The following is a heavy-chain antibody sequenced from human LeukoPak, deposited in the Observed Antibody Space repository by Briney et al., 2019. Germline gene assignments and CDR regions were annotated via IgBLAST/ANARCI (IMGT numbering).Heavy chain of an antibody. CDR1: GYTFTSYY. CDR3: ARDPIGSRWPYYFDY. Sequence: ASVKVSCKASGYTFTSYYMHWVRQAPGQGLEWMGIINPSGGSTSYAQKFQGRVTMTRDTSTSTVYMELSSLRSEDTAVYYCARDPIGSRWPYYFDYWGQGTLVTVSS. J-gene: IGHJ4*02. V-gene: IGHV1-46*01. D-gene: IGHD6-13*01. CDR2: INPSGGST.